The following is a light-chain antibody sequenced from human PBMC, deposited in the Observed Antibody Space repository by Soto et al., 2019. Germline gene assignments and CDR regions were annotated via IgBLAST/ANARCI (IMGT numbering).Light chain of an antibody. CDR1: QTISSW. CDR2: AAS. Sequence: DIQMTQSPSTLSGSVGDRVTITCRASQTISSWLAWYQQKPGKAPKLLIYAASNLQSGVPSRFTGSGSGTDFTVTISSLQPEDFATYYCQQGSSFPWTFGQGTKVDIK. J-gene: IGKJ1*01. V-gene: IGKV1-12*01. CDR3: QQGSSFPWT.